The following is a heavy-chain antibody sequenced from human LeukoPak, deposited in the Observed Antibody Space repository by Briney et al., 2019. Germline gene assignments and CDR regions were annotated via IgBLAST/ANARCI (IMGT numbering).Heavy chain of an antibody. CDR3: ARARGSYVEAAY. V-gene: IGHV3-7*01. D-gene: IGHD3-16*01. J-gene: IGHJ4*02. CDR2: IHQDGSIQ. Sequence: PGGSLRLSCVASGFPFSSYWMTWVRQAPGRGLEWVANIHQDGSIQFYVDSVKGRFTVSRDNARNLLYLQMNGLRAEDTAVYYCARARGSYVEAAYWGQGTLVTVSS. CDR1: GFPFSSYW.